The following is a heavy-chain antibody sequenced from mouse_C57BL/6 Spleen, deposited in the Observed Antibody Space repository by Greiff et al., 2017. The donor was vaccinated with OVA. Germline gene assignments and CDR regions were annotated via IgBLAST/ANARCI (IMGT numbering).Heavy chain of an antibody. CDR2: INYDGSST. D-gene: IGHD1-1*01. CDR1: GFTFSDYY. Sequence: EVQVVESEGGLVQPGSSMKLSCTASGFTFSDYYMAWVRQVPEKGLEWVANINYDGSSTYYLDSLKSRFIISRDNAKNILYLQMSSLKSEDTATYYCARAITTVVGYYWYFDVWGTGTTVTVSS. CDR3: ARAITTVVGYYWYFDV. V-gene: IGHV5-16*01. J-gene: IGHJ1*03.